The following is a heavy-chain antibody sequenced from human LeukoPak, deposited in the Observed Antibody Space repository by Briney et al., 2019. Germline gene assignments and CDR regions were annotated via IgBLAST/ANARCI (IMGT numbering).Heavy chain of an antibody. CDR2: IVVGSGNT. J-gene: IGHJ4*02. V-gene: IGHV1-58*01. D-gene: IGHD6-13*01. CDR3: AADRAAAGGFDY. Sequence: ASVKVSCKASVFTFTSSAVQWVRQARGQRLEWIGWIVVGSGNTNYAQKFQERVTITRDMSTSTAYMELSSLRSEDTAVYYCAADRAAAGGFDYWGQGTLVTVSS. CDR1: VFTFTSSA.